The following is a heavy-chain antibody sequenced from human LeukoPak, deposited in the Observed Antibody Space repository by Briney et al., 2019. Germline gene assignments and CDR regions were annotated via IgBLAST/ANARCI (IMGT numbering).Heavy chain of an antibody. D-gene: IGHD5-12*01. V-gene: IGHV3-9*01. CDR3: AKEQRGYSGYMVGSCFDP. J-gene: IGHJ5*02. Sequence: SLRLSCAASGFTFDDYAMHWVRQAPGKGLEWVSGISWNSGSIGYADSVKGRFTISRDNAKNSLYLQMNSLRAEDTALYYCAKEQRGYSGYMVGSCFDPWGQGTLVTVSS. CDR1: GFTFDDYA. CDR2: ISWNSGSI.